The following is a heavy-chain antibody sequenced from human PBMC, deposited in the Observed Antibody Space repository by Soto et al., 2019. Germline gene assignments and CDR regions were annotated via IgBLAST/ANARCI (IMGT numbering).Heavy chain of an antibody. CDR2: ISGSGGST. CDR3: AKGTGDGFYDYGMDV. CDR1: GFTFSSYA. D-gene: IGHD3-16*01. V-gene: IGHV3-23*01. J-gene: IGHJ6*02. Sequence: EVQLLESGGGLVQPGGSLRLSCAASGFTFSSYAMSWVRQAPGKGLEWVAAISGSGGSTYYADSVKGRFTISRDNSKNTLYRQMNSLRAEDTAVYYCAKGTGDGFYDYGMDVWGQGTTVTVSS.